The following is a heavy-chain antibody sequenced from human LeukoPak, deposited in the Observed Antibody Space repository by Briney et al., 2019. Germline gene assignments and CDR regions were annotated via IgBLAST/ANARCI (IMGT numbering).Heavy chain of an antibody. V-gene: IGHV3-74*01. CDR3: ASDETAMAHFDY. Sequence: GGSLRLSCAASGFTFSSYWMHWLRHAPGKGLVWVSRINSDGSSTSYADSVKGRFTISRDNAKNTLYLQMNSLRAEDTAVYYCASDETAMAHFDYWGQGTLVTVSS. CDR2: INSDGSST. D-gene: IGHD5-18*01. J-gene: IGHJ4*02. CDR1: GFTFSSYW.